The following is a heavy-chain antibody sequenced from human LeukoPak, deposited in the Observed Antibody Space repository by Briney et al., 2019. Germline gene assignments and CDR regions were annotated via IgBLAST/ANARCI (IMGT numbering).Heavy chain of an antibody. D-gene: IGHD2-15*01. Sequence: PGWSVRLSCAASGFIFISYWMNWVRQAAGKGLVGVSRINSDGSSTSYADSVKGRFTISRDNDNNTLYLQMNRLRAEDTAVYYCARENDKYDSLDYWGQGTLVTVPS. V-gene: IGHV3-74*01. J-gene: IGHJ4*02. CDR3: ARENDKYDSLDY. CDR1: GFIFISYW. CDR2: INSDGSST.